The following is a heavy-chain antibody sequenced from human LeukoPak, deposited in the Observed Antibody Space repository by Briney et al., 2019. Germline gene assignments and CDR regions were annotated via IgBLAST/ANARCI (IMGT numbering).Heavy chain of an antibody. CDR2: IYHSGST. J-gene: IGHJ4*02. CDR1: GFTFSVHY. CDR3: ARNEHYDSWSGYLGYFDY. V-gene: IGHV4-38-2*01. D-gene: IGHD3-3*01. Sequence: GSLRLSCAASGFTFSVHYIDWVRQAPGKGLEWIGSIYHSGSTHYNPSLNSRVTMSVDTSKNQVSLKLSSVTAADTAVYYCARNEHYDSWSGYLGYFDYWGQGTLVTVSS.